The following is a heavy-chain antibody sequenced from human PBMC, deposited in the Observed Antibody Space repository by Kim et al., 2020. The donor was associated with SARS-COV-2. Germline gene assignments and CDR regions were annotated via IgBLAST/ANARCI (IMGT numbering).Heavy chain of an antibody. V-gene: IGHV3-13*01. CDR3: ARGSAFWGLLTLGDAFDI. CDR1: GFTFSSYD. J-gene: IGHJ3*02. D-gene: IGHD1-26*01. CDR2: IGTAGDT. Sequence: GGSLRLSCAASGFTFSSYDMHWVRQATGKGLEWVSAIGTAGDTYYPGSVKGRFTISRENAKNSLYLQRNSLRAGDTAVYYCARGSAFWGLLTLGDAFDIWGQGTMVTVSS.